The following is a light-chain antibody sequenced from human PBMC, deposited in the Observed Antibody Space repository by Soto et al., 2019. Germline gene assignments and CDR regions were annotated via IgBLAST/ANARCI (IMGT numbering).Light chain of an antibody. CDR3: AVWYSSTALYV. Sequence: SYELTQPPSVSVAPGQTASITCGGNNSGIESVHCYQQRQRQAPVLAVYDDSDRPTGIPERFSGSNAANTGSLTISRVYGRDKAHFYSAVWYSSTALYVFGSGPKVTVL. V-gene: IGLV3-21*02. CDR2: DDS. CDR1: NSGIES. J-gene: IGLJ1*01.